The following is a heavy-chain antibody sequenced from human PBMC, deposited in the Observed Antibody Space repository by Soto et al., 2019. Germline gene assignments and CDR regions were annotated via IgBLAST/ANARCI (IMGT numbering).Heavy chain of an antibody. CDR3: AKDNDLWSGYYSGFDI. J-gene: IGHJ3*02. CDR1: GFTFSNYA. V-gene: IGHV3-23*01. D-gene: IGHD3-3*01. CDR2: TDTSGGST. Sequence: EVQLLESGGGLVQPGGSLRLSCAASGFTFSNYAMIWVRQAPGKGLEWVTGTDTSGGSTYYADSVKGRFTISRDNSKKARYRQMNSLRAEDTAVYYCAKDNDLWSGYYSGFDIWGQGTMVTVSS.